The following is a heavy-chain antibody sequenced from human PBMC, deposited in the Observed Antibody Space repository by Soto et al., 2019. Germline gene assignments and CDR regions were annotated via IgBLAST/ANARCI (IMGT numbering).Heavy chain of an antibody. V-gene: IGHV3-23*01. CDR1: GFTFSSYA. J-gene: IGHJ4*02. D-gene: IGHD2-2*01. CDR2: ISGSGGST. CDR3: AKDRGCSSTSCYVGNFDY. Sequence: EVQLLESGGGLVQPGGSLRLSCAASGFTFSSYAMSWVSQAPGKGLEWVSAISGSGGSTYYADSVKGRFTISRDNSKNTLYLQMNSLRAEDTAVYYCAKDRGCSSTSCYVGNFDYWGQGTLVTVSS.